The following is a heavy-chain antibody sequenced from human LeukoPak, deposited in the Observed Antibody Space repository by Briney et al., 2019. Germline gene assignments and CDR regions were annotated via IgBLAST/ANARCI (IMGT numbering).Heavy chain of an antibody. Sequence: GGSLRLSCAASGFTFSSYGMHWVRQAPDKGLEWVAVISYDGTYKYYADSVKGRFTISRDNSKNTLYLQMNSLRAEDTAVYYCAKAGRESLRYFDWLWDYWGQGTLVTVSS. CDR1: GFTFSSYG. D-gene: IGHD3-9*01. J-gene: IGHJ4*02. V-gene: IGHV3-30*18. CDR3: AKAGRESLRYFDWLWDY. CDR2: ISYDGTYK.